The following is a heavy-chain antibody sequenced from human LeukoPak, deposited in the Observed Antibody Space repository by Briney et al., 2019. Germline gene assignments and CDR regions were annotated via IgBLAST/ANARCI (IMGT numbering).Heavy chain of an antibody. CDR2: ISWDSGAI. CDR3: AKDYGGNHWFDY. Sequence: PGRSLRLSCAASGFTFDGYAMHWVRQAPGKGLEWVSGISWDSGAIGYADSVKGRFTISRDNAKNSLYPQMDSLRAEDTALYYCAKDYGGNHWFDYWGQGTLVTVSS. CDR1: GFTFDGYA. D-gene: IGHD4-23*01. V-gene: IGHV3-9*01. J-gene: IGHJ4*02.